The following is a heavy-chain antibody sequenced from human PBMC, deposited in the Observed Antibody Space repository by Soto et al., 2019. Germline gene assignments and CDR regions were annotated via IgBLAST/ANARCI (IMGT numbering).Heavy chain of an antibody. Sequence: QVQLVESGGGVVQPGRSLRLSCAASGFTFSNYAIHWVRQAPGKGLEWVALIPSRAGDNKQYADSVKGRFTISRDNSKNTPSLQMDSMRAEDTAVYYCGREEESSGHAGTFHHWGQGTQVTVSS. D-gene: IGHD3-22*01. CDR1: GFTFSNYA. CDR2: IPSRAGDNK. J-gene: IGHJ1*01. V-gene: IGHV3-30-3*01. CDR3: GREEESSGHAGTFHH.